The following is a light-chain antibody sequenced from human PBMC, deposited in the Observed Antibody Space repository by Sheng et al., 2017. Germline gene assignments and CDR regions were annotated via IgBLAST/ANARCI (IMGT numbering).Light chain of an antibody. J-gene: IGLJ2*01. CDR3: QSYDRSLSGVI. V-gene: IGLV1-40*01. CDR2: DNN. CDR1: SSNIGADYD. Sequence: QSVLTQPPSVSGAPGQRVTISCTGRSSNIGADYDVHWYQQLPGTAPQLLIYDNNNRPSGVPDRFSGSKSDTSASLAITGLQAEDEADYYCQSYDRSLSGVIFGRGTKLTVL.